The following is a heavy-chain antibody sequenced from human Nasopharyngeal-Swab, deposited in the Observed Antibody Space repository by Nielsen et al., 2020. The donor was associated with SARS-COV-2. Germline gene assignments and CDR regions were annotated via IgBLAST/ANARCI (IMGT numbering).Heavy chain of an antibody. D-gene: IGHD3-9*01. CDR2: IYYSGST. V-gene: IGHV4-39*01. CDR3: AISYYDILTGYTDAFDI. Sequence: RQAPGKGLEWIGSIYYSGSTYYNPSLKSRVTISVDTSKNQFSLKLSSVTAADTAVYYCAISYYDILTGYTDAFDIWGQGTMVTVS. J-gene: IGHJ3*02.